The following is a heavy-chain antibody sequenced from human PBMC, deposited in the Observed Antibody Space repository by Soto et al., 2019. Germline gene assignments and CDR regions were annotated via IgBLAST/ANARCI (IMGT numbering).Heavy chain of an antibody. J-gene: IGHJ6*03. V-gene: IGHV4-34*01. Sequence: PETLSHTCAVYGGSFSGYYWSWIRQPPGKGLEWIGEINHSGSTNYNPSLKSRVTISVDTSKNQFSLKLSSVTAADTAVYYCSRGRPIITMVRGGQLPYYMDVWGKGTTVTVSS. CDR2: INHSGST. CDR3: SRGRPIITMVRGGQLPYYMDV. D-gene: IGHD3-10*01. CDR1: GGSFSGYY.